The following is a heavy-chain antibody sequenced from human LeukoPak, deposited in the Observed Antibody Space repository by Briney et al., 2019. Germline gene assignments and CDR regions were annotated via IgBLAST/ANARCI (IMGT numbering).Heavy chain of an antibody. V-gene: IGHV3-7*05. Sequence: PAGSLRLSCAASGFTFNSYWMNWVRQAPGKGLEWVANIKQDGSEKYYVDYVKGRFTISRDNAKNSLFLQMNSLRAEDTAVYYCARGLRLMVAFGGVIVDSWGQGTLVTVSS. CDR1: GFTFNSYW. J-gene: IGHJ4*02. CDR2: IKQDGSEK. CDR3: ARGLRLMVAFGGVIVDS. D-gene: IGHD3-16*02.